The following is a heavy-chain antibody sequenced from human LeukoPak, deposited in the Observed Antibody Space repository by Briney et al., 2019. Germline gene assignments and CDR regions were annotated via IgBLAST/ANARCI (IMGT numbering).Heavy chain of an antibody. CDR1: GGSFSGYY. J-gene: IGHJ6*02. D-gene: IGHD3-22*01. CDR3: ARAEKWLLPLGMDV. V-gene: IGHV4-34*01. CDR2: INHSGST. Sequence: SETLSLTCAVYGGSFSGYYWSWIRQPPGKGLEWIGEINHSGSTNYNPSLKSRVTISVDTSKNQFSLKLSSVTAADTAVYYCARAEKWLLPLGMDVWGQGTTVTVSS.